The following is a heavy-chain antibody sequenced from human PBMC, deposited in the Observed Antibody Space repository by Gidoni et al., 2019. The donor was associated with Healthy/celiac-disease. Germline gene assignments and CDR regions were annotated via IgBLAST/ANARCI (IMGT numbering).Heavy chain of an antibody. CDR2: ISWNSGSI. Sequence: EVQLVESGGGLVQPGRSLRLSCAASGFTFDDYAMHWVRQAPGKGLEWVSGISWNSGSIGYADSVKGRFTISRDNAKNSLYLQMNSLRTEDTALYYCAKTVYGGSYLGGFDYWGQGTLVTVSS. CDR1: GFTFDDYA. J-gene: IGHJ4*02. D-gene: IGHD1-26*01. CDR3: AKTVYGGSYLGGFDY. V-gene: IGHV3-9*01.